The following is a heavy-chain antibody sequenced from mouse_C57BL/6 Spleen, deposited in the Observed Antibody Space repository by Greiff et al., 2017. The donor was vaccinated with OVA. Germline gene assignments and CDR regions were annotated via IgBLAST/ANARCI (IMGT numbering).Heavy chain of an antibody. Sequence: EVQLQQSGPELVKPGASVKIPCKASGYTFTDYNMDWVKQSHGKSLEWIGDINPNNGGTIYNQKFKGKATLTVDKSSSTAYMELRSLTSEDTAVYYCARNYYGSSWRYFDVWGTGTTVTVSS. CDR3: ARNYYGSSWRYFDV. CDR2: INPNNGGT. D-gene: IGHD1-1*01. V-gene: IGHV1-18*01. J-gene: IGHJ1*03. CDR1: GYTFTDYN.